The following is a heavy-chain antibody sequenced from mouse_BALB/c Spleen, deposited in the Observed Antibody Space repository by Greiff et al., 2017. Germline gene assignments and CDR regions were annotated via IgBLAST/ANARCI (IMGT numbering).Heavy chain of an antibody. J-gene: IGHJ4*01. D-gene: IGHD3-1*01. V-gene: IGHV1-7*01. Sequence: VQLKESGAELAKPGASVKMSCKASGYTFTSYWMHWVKQRPGQGLEWIGYINPSTGYTEYNQKFKDKATLTADKSSSTAYMQLSSLTSEDSAVYYCARQLGLRNYAMDYWGQGTSVTVSS. CDR3: ARQLGLRNYAMDY. CDR1: GYTFTSYW. CDR2: INPSTGYT.